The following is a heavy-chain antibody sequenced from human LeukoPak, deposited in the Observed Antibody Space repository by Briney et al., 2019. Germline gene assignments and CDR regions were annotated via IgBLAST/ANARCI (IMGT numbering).Heavy chain of an antibody. Sequence: GGSLRLSCAGSGFTVSGSYMSWVRQAPGKGLEWVSVPYSGGSIFYADSVKGRFTISRDISKNMLYLQMNSLRADDTAVYYCARGAISSWYEDWGQGTLVTVSS. CDR2: PYSGGSI. D-gene: IGHD6-13*01. CDR1: GFTVSGSY. V-gene: IGHV3-66*01. J-gene: IGHJ4*02. CDR3: ARGAISSWYED.